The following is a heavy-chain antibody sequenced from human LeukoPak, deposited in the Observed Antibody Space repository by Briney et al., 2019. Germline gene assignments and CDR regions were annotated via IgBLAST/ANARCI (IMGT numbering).Heavy chain of an antibody. CDR2: INSSSSYI. D-gene: IGHD3-22*01. CDR1: GFTFSSYS. Sequence: PGGSLRLSCAASGFTFSSYSMNWVRQAPGKGLEWVSSINSSSSYIYYADSVKGRFTISRDNAKNSLYLQMNSLRAEDTAVYYCARDEPNGYYYDSSGYNLGAFDIWGQGTMVTVSS. J-gene: IGHJ3*02. CDR3: ARDEPNGYYYDSSGYNLGAFDI. V-gene: IGHV3-21*01.